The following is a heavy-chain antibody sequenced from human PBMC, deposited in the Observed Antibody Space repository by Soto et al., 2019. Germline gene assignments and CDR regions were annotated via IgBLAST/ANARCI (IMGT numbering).Heavy chain of an antibody. J-gene: IGHJ4*02. Sequence: EVQLVESGGGLVKPGRSLRLTCEASGFTFSSYSMHWVRQAPGKGLEWVSSINSGGTQIYYADSVKGRFSISRDTVKRSLFLQMNSLRAEDTGVYFCARGSTTGSYLGFDYWGQGALLSVS. CDR2: INSGGTQI. CDR1: GFTFSSYS. V-gene: IGHV3-21*04. D-gene: IGHD1-26*01. CDR3: ARGSTTGSYLGFDY.